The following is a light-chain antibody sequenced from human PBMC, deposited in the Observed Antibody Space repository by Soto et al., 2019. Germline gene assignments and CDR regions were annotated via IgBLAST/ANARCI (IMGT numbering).Light chain of an antibody. J-gene: IGLJ1*01. CDR3: AAWDDSLKHV. V-gene: IGLV1-44*01. CDR1: SSNIGSNT. Sequence: QSVLTQPPSASGTPGQRVTISCSGSSSNIGSNTVNWYQQLPVTAPKLLIYSNNQRPSGVPDRFSGSKSGTSASLAISGIQSEDEADYYCAAWDDSLKHVFGSGTKLTVL. CDR2: SNN.